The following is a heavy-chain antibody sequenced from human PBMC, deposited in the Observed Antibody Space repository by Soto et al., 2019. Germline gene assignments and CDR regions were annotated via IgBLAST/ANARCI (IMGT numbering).Heavy chain of an antibody. V-gene: IGHV3-7*03. CDR3: TRDGSPFALDV. CDR2: ITTDGSEK. CDR1: GFTCSSYS. Sequence: EVQLVESGEVLVQPGGSLRLSCAASGFTCSSYSLSWFRQAPGKGLEWVANITTDGSEKYYMDSVRGPFTTSRDNARNFFLLRINSLTGADAAVYYCTRDGSPFALDVWGLGTTVTVSS. J-gene: IGHJ6*02.